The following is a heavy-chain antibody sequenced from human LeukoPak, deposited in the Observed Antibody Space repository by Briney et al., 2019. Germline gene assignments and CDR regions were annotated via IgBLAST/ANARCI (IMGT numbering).Heavy chain of an antibody. V-gene: IGHV3-23*01. Sequence: GGSLRLSCTASGFTFSSYAMSWVRQAPGKGLEWVSAVSGGDGSTYYADSVKGRFTISRDNSKNTLYLQMNGLRAGDTAVYYCAKDGRYSGYGRWSDYWGQGTLVTASS. CDR3: AKDGRYSGYGRWSDY. CDR2: VSGGDGST. D-gene: IGHD5-12*01. J-gene: IGHJ4*02. CDR1: GFTFSSYA.